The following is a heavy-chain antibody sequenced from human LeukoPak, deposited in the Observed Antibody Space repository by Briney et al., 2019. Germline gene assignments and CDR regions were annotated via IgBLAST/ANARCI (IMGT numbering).Heavy chain of an antibody. V-gene: IGHV3-33*06. CDR2: IWYDGSNK. CDR1: GFTFSSYG. CDR3: AKDSGSYYPTYYFGY. D-gene: IGHD1-26*01. J-gene: IGHJ4*02. Sequence: PGRSLRLSCAASGFTFSSYGMHWVRQAPGKGLEWVAVIWYDGSNKYYADSVKGRFTISRDNSKNTLYLQMNSLRAEDTAVYYCAKDSGSYYPTYYFGYWGQGTLVTVSS.